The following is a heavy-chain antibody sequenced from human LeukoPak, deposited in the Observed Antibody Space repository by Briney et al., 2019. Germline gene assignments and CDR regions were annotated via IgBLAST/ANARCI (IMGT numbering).Heavy chain of an antibody. D-gene: IGHD3-22*01. CDR1: GYTFTGYY. V-gene: IGHV1-2*02. J-gene: IGHJ4*02. CDR3: PRDSRSDDGRGYYDY. CDR2: INPMSLCT. Sequence: ASVKVSCKASGYTFTGYYMHWVRQAPGHGLEWMGWINPMSLCTNYAHKFRGRVIMPRDTSITTVYMEPSSLRSDDTAGYYWPRDSRSDDGRGYYDYWGQGTLVTVST.